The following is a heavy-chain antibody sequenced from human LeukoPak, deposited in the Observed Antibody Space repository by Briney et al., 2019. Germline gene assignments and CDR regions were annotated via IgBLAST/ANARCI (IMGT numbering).Heavy chain of an antibody. Sequence: GGSLRLSCAASGFTFVRYWMHWVRQAPGEGLLWVSRIDSDGSDTIYAGSVKGRFTISRDNAKNTLYLQMISLRADDTAVYYCARGGFHHGFDIWGQGTMVTVSS. D-gene: IGHD3-10*01. V-gene: IGHV3-74*01. CDR2: IDSDGSDT. J-gene: IGHJ3*02. CDR3: ARGGFHHGFDI. CDR1: GFTFVRYW.